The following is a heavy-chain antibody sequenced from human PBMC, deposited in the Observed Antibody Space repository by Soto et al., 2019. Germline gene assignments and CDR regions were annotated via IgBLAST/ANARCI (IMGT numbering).Heavy chain of an antibody. CDR1: GGSFSGYY. D-gene: IGHD1-20*01. J-gene: IGHJ4*02. CDR2: INHSGST. CDR3: ARDITGLHGGFDY. V-gene: IGHV4-34*01. Sequence: SETLSLTCAVYGGSFSGYYWSWIRQPPGKGLEWIGEINHSGSTNYNPSLKSRVTISVDTSKNQFSLKLSSVTAADTAVYYCARDITGLHGGFDYWGQGTLVTVSS.